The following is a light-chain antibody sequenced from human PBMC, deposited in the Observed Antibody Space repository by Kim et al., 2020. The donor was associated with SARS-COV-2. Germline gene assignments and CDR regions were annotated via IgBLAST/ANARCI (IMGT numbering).Light chain of an antibody. CDR2: AAS. V-gene: IGKV1-27*01. J-gene: IGKJ3*01. Sequence: SVGDRVTITCRASQGISNYLAWYQQKPGKVPKLLIYAASTLQSGVPSRFSGSGSGTDSTLTISSLQPEDVATYYCQKYNSAPLFTFGPGTKVDIK. CDR3: QKYNSAPLFT. CDR1: QGISNY.